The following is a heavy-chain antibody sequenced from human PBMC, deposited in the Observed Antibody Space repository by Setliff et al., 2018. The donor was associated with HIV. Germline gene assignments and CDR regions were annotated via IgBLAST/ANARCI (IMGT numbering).Heavy chain of an antibody. J-gene: IGHJ4*01. V-gene: IGHV4-4*02. CDR1: SGSISGDNW. D-gene: IGHD3-22*01. CDR3: ARDPHYFDTSGYYSWFYFDY. CDR2: IYHRGST. Sequence: SETLSLTCTVSSGSISGDNWWSWVRQPPGKGLEWIGGIYHRGSTNYNPSLKSRVTISVDKSKNQFSLKLTSVTAADTAVYFCARDPHYFDTSGYYSWFYFDYWGHGTLVTVSS.